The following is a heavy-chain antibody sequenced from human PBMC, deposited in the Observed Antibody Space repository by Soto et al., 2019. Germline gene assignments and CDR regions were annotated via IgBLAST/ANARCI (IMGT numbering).Heavy chain of an antibody. CDR1: GYTFTSYG. J-gene: IGHJ6*02. D-gene: IGHD2-21*02. CDR2: ISAYNGNT. Sequence: GASVKLSCKASGYTFTSYGSSWVRQAPGQGLEWMGWISAYNGNTNYAQKLQGRVTMTTDTSTSTAYMELRSLRSDDTPVYYCARDRGNSVFLSGYYGMDVWGQGTTVTVSS. CDR3: ARDRGNSVFLSGYYGMDV. V-gene: IGHV1-18*01.